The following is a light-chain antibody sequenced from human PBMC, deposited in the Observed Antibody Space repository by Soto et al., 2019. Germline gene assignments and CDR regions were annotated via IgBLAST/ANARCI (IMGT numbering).Light chain of an antibody. CDR1: QGLNNY. CDR3: QQYDNLPLT. J-gene: IGKJ4*01. CDR2: DAS. V-gene: IGKV1-33*01. Sequence: IPITPSPSSLSASVGGKVTHTFQANQGLNNYLNWYQQRPGKAPKVLIYDASNLETGVPSRFSGSGSGTDFTFTISSLQPEDIATYYCQQYDNLPLTFGGGTKVEIK.